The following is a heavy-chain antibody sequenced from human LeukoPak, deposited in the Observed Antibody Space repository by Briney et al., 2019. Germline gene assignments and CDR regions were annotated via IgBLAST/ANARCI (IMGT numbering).Heavy chain of an antibody. D-gene: IGHD2-2*01. Sequence: ASVKVSCKASGYTFTSYDISWVRQAPGQGLEWMGWISAYNGNTNYAQKLQGRVTMTTDTSTSTAYMELRSLRSDDTAVYYCAITTYCSSTSCYWRRFDPWGQGTLVTVSS. J-gene: IGHJ5*02. CDR1: GYTFTSYD. CDR2: ISAYNGNT. CDR3: AITTYCSSTSCYWRRFDP. V-gene: IGHV1-18*01.